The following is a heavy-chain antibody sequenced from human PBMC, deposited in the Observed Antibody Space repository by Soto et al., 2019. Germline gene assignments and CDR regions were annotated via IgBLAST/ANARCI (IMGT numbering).Heavy chain of an antibody. V-gene: IGHV1-3*01. CDR1: GYSFSNYA. CDR3: ARGHLAVVPVASWYYYMDV. Sequence: QVQLVQSGAEVEKPGASVKVSCKASGYSFSNYAVHWVRQAPGQRLEWMGWVNAGNGNTRYSQNCTGRVTNTRDTSARTAYLELSSLRSEDTAVYYCARGHLAVVPVASWYYYMDVWGKGTTVTVSS. J-gene: IGHJ6*03. CDR2: VNAGNGNT. D-gene: IGHD2-2*01.